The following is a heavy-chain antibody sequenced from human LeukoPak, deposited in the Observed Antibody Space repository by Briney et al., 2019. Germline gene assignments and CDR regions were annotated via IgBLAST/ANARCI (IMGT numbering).Heavy chain of an antibody. CDR3: ARDTAQGYGDVQGYFDL. V-gene: IGHV3-33*08. CDR1: GFTFSSYW. Sequence: GGSLRLSCAASGFTFSSYWMNWARQAPGKGLEWVAVIWYDGSNKYYADSVKGRFTISRDNSKNTLYLQMNSLRAEDTAVYYCARDTAQGYGDVQGYFDLWGRGTPVTVSS. D-gene: IGHD4-17*01. CDR2: IWYDGSNK. J-gene: IGHJ2*01.